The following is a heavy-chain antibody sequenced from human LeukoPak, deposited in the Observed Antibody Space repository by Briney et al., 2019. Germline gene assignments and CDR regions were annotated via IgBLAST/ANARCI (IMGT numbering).Heavy chain of an antibody. CDR2: IKHDASEK. CDR1: GFTFSSYW. V-gene: IGHV3-7*01. J-gene: IGHJ4*02. CDR3: ARGYYDSNAQLFDY. D-gene: IGHD3-22*01. Sequence: GGSLRLSCAVSGFTFSSYWMSWVRQAPGKGLEWVANIKHDASEKYFMESLKGRFTISRDNAKNSLYLQMNSLRAEDTAVYYCARGYYDSNAQLFDYWGQGTLVTVSS.